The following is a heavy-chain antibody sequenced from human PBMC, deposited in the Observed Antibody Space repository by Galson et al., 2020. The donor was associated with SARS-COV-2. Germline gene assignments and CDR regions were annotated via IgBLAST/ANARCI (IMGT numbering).Heavy chain of an antibody. V-gene: IGHV5-10-1*01. D-gene: IGHD3-10*02. J-gene: IGHJ6*02. Sequence: KIGESLKISCKGSGYSFTSYWISWVRQMPGKGLEWMGRIDPSDSYTSYSPSFRGHVTISVDKSISTAYLQWSSLKASDTAIYYCARHLRDSPGMFYYGMDVWGPGTTVTVSS. CDR2: IDPSDSYT. CDR1: GYSFTSYW. CDR3: ARHLRDSPGMFYYGMDV.